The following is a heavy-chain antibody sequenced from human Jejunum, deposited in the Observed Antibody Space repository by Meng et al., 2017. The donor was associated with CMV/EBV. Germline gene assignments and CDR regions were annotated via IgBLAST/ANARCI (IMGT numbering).Heavy chain of an antibody. Sequence: AVTFSDFNMDWVRQAPGKGLEWVSSISSDSTYTSYADSVKGRFTISRDNAKTSLYLQLNTLRAEDTAVYYCAREGRFSHHGASDTWGRGTTVTVSS. D-gene: IGHD1-14*01. CDR2: ISSDSTYT. CDR1: AVTFSDFN. V-gene: IGHV3-21*01. J-gene: IGHJ3*02. CDR3: AREGRFSHHGASDT.